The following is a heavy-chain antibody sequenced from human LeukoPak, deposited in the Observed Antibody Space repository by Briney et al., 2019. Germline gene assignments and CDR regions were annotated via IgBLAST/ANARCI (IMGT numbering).Heavy chain of an antibody. CDR2: IYYSGST. D-gene: IGHD2-2*01. J-gene: IGHJ4*02. Sequence: SQTLSLTCTVSGGSISSSSYYWGWIRQPPGKGLEWIGSIYYSGSTYYNPSLKSRVTISVDTSKNQFSLKLSSVTAADTAVYYCARLSQWDIVVVPAATADYWGQGTLVTVSS. CDR1: GGSISSSSYY. CDR3: ARLSQWDIVVVPAATADY. V-gene: IGHV4-39*01.